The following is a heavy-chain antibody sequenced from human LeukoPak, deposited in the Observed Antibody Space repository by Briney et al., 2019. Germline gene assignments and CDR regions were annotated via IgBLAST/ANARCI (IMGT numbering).Heavy chain of an antibody. CDR3: ASNSYYFDY. Sequence: GGSLRLSCAASGFTFSSYAMSWVRQAPGKGLEWVSAISGSGGSTYYADPVKGRFTISRDDSKNTLYLQMNGLRAEDTAVYYCASNSYYFDYWGQGTLVTVSS. CDR1: GFTFSSYA. V-gene: IGHV3-23*01. D-gene: IGHD5-18*01. CDR2: ISGSGGST. J-gene: IGHJ4*02.